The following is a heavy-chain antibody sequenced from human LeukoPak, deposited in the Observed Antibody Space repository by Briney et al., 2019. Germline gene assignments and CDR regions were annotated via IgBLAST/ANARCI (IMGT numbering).Heavy chain of an antibody. D-gene: IGHD3-3*01. J-gene: IGHJ5*02. CDR1: GGSISSYY. CDR2: IYYSGST. Sequence: PSETLSLTCTVSGGSISSYYWSWIRQPPGKGLEWIGYIYYSGSTNYNPSLKSRVTISVDTSKNQFSLKLSSVTAADTAVYYCARDVRFLEWFHRGDWFDPWGQGTLVTVSS. CDR3: ARDVRFLEWFHRGDWFDP. V-gene: IGHV4-59*01.